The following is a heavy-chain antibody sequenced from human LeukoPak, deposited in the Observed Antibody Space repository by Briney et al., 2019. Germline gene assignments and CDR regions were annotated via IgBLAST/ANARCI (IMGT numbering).Heavy chain of an antibody. CDR3: AGGVDDFWSGYYFARGVPFDY. CDR2: IYYSGST. D-gene: IGHD3-3*01. CDR1: GGSISSYY. V-gene: IGHV4-59*01. Sequence: PSETLSLTCTVSGGSISSYYWSWIRQPPGKGLEWIGYIYYSGSTNYNPSLKSRVTISVDTSKNQFSLKLSSVTAADTAVYYCAGGVDDFWSGYYFARGVPFDYWGQGTLVTVSS. J-gene: IGHJ4*02.